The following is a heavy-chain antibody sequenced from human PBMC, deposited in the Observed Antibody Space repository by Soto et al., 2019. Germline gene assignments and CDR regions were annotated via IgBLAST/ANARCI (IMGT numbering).Heavy chain of an antibody. CDR3: ARQGGDAAVAGAGSFDY. V-gene: IGHV4-39*01. CDR1: GASIGSSSFY. CDR2: IYYSGST. Sequence: SETLSLTGTVSGASIGSSSFYWGWIRQPPGKGLEWTGSIYYSGSTYYSPSLQSRVTISADTSKDQFSLKLTSVTAADTAVYYCARQGGDAAVAGAGSFDYWGQGTLVT. J-gene: IGHJ4*02. D-gene: IGHD6-19*01.